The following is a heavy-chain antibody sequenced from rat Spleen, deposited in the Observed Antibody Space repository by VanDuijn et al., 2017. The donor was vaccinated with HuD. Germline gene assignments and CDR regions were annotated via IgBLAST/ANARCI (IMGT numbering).Heavy chain of an antibody. Sequence: EVQLVESGGGLVQPGRSLKLSCAASGFTFSDYNMAWARQAPKKGLKWVASISYDGSTTYYRDSVKGRFTISRDFAKSTLFLQMDSLRSEDTATYYCTRGYYFDYWGQGVMVTVSS. CDR3: TRGYYFDY. V-gene: IGHV5S10*01. J-gene: IGHJ2*01. CDR2: ISYDGSTT. CDR1: GFTFSDYN.